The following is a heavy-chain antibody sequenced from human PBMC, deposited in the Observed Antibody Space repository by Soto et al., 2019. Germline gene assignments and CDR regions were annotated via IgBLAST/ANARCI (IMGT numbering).Heavy chain of an antibody. CDR3: TRPYCPNGACYEGLYYYGMDV. J-gene: IGHJ6*02. D-gene: IGHD2-8*01. Sequence: SETMSLTFTVSGGSVSSGSYQWTWIRQPPGNGLECIGYIHVSGSTNDNPSLKGRVTMSIDTSKNQFSLKLSSVTAADTAVYYCTRPYCPNGACYEGLYYYGMDVWGQGTTVTVSS. CDR2: IHVSGST. V-gene: IGHV4-61*01. CDR1: GGSVSSGSYQ.